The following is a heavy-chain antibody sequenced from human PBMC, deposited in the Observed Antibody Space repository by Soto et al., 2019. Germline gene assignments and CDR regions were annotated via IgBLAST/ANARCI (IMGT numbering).Heavy chain of an antibody. V-gene: IGHV1-2*02. CDR3: ARRLATIGARTAY. D-gene: IGHD6-6*01. J-gene: IGHJ4*01. CDR2: INPNTGDR. CDR1: GYTFTGYF. Sequence: GASVKVSCKASGYTFTGYFMHWVRQAPGQGLEWMGWINPNTGDRNYAQKFQGRVTVTRDTSISTAYMELSGLTSADTAVYYCARRLATIGARTAYRGNGTPV.